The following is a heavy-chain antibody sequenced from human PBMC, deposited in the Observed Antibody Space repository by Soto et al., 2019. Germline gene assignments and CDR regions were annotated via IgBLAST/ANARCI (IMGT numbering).Heavy chain of an antibody. D-gene: IGHD1-26*01. CDR1: GFTFSSYA. CDR3: ARRGSGSYYDY. V-gene: IGHV3-23*01. J-gene: IGHJ4*02. CDR2: ISGSGGST. Sequence: PGGSLRLSCAASGFTFSSYAMRWVRQAPVKGLEWVSAISGSGGSTYYADSVKGRFTISRDNPKNTLYLQMNSLRAEDTAVYYCARRGSGSYYDYWGQGTLVTVSS.